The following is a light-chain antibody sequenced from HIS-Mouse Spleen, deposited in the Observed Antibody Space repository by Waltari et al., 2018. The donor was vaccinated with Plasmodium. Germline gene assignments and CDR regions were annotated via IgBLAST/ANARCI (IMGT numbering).Light chain of an antibody. V-gene: IGKV1-39*01. CDR3: QQSYSTWT. J-gene: IGKJ1*01. CDR2: AAS. Sequence: DIQMTQSPSYLSASVGARVTITCRASQSISNYLNWYQQKPGKAPKFLIYAASTLQSGVPSRFSGSGSGTDFTLTISSLQPEDFATYYCQQSYSTWTFGQGTKVEIK. CDR1: QSISNY.